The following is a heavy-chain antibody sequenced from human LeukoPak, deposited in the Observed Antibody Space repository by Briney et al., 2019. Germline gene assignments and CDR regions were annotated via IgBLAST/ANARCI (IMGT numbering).Heavy chain of an antibody. CDR1: GGSISSFY. Sequence: SETLSLTCTVSGGSISSFYGRWIRQPPGKGLEWIGYMYKRRNTNYNPHLKSRVTISEDTSQNQLSLQLRSVTAADTAVYYCAATIKRDYRDTNLDYWGQGTLVTVSS. CDR2: MYKRRNT. CDR3: AATIKRDYRDTNLDY. D-gene: IGHD4-17*01. V-gene: IGHV4-59*01. J-gene: IGHJ4*02.